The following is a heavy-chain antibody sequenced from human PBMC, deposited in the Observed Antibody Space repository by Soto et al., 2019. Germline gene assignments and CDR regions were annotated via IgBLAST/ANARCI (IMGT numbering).Heavy chain of an antibody. V-gene: IGHV3-48*01. CDR2: ISSSSSTI. J-gene: IGHJ4*02. CDR3: ARDLAAAGITFDD. D-gene: IGHD6-13*01. CDR1: GFTFSSYS. Sequence: GGSLRLSCAASGFTFSSYSMNWVRQAPGKGLEWVSYISSSSSTIYYADSVKGRFTISRDNAKNSLYLQMNSLRAEDTAVYYCARDLAAAGITFDDWGQGTLVTVAS.